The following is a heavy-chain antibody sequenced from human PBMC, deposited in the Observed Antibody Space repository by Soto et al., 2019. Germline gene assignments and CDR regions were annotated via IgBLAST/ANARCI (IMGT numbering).Heavy chain of an antibody. CDR2: LYYNTNT. Sequence: PSATMPLTGTVSGVSINNGSYYWTGMRQPRGKGLEWIGYLYYNTNTNYNPSLKSRVTISVDTSKNQFSLKLSSVTAADTAVYYCARTYCTTTSCQAHGMDGWGQGTTVTVS. V-gene: IGHV4-61*01. CDR3: ARTYCTTTSCQAHGMDG. J-gene: IGHJ6*02. D-gene: IGHD2-2*01. CDR1: GVSINNGSYY.